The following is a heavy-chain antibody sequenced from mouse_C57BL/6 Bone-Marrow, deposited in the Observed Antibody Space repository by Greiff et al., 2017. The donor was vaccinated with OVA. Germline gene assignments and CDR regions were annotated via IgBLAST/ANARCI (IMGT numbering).Heavy chain of an antibody. CDR1: GYTFTGYW. J-gene: IGHJ3*01. CDR3: ARQGGKKTAQVLFAY. Sequence: QVQLQQSGAELMKPGASVKLSCKATGYTFTGYWIEWVKQRPGHGLEWIGEILPGSGSTNYNEKFKGKATFTADTSSNTAYMQLSSLTTEDSDIDYCARQGGKKTAQVLFAYWGQGTLVTVSA. V-gene: IGHV1-9*01. CDR2: ILPGSGST. D-gene: IGHD3-2*02.